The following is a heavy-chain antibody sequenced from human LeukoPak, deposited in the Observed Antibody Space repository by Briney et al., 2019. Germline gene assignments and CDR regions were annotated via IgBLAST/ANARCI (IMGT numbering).Heavy chain of an antibody. CDR1: GFTFRTYA. V-gene: IGHV3-23*01. CDR2: ISDSGGTT. Sequence: GGSLRLSCVASGFTFRTYAMSWVRQAPGKGLEWVSGISDSGGTTYYVASVKGRFTISRDHSKNTLYLQINSLRAEDMALYYCAKSSDGSTIFDQWGQGTLVTVSS. D-gene: IGHD2-2*01. CDR3: AKSSDGSTIFDQ. J-gene: IGHJ4*02.